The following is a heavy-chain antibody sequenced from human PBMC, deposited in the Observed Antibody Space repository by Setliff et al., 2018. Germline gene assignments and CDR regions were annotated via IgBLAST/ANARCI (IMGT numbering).Heavy chain of an antibody. CDR3: ARVPAGEWLPHDWYFDL. Sequence: SETLSLTCTVSGGSISSYYWSWIRQPPGKGLEWIGYIYYSGSTYYNPSLKSRVTISVDTSKNQFSLKLSSVTAADTAVYYCARVPAGEWLPHDWYFDLWGRGTLVTVSS. V-gene: IGHV4-59*08. D-gene: IGHD3-3*01. CDR1: GGSISSYY. J-gene: IGHJ2*01. CDR2: IYYSGST.